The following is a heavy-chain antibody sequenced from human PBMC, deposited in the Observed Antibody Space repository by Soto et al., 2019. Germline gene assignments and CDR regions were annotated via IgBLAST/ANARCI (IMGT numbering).Heavy chain of an antibody. CDR2: ISGSGVNT. J-gene: IGHJ6*02. V-gene: IGHV3-23*01. CDR1: GFIFSNYA. Sequence: EVQVLESGGGLVQRGGSLRLSCAASGFIFSNYAMSWVRQAPGKGPEWVSSISGSGVNTFYADSVKGRFTISRDNTKNMLYLEMSSLRAEDTALYDCAKDFLQDWGHDYYYGMDVWGQGSTGTVSS. CDR3: AKDFLQDWGHDYYYGMDV. D-gene: IGHD7-27*01.